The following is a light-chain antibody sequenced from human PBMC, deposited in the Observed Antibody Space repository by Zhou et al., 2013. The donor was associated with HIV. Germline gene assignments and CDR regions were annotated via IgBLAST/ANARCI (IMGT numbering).Light chain of an antibody. J-gene: IGKJ4*01. V-gene: IGKV1-16*01. CDR2: AAS. CDR1: QDISNH. CDR3: QQSNSFLPLS. Sequence: DIQMTQSPSSVSASVGDRVTITCRASQDISNHLAWYQQKPGKAPNVIIFAASTLQSGVPSRFTGTGSGTEFTLTIRDLQPEDFATYYCQQSNSFLPLSFGGGTKVEIK.